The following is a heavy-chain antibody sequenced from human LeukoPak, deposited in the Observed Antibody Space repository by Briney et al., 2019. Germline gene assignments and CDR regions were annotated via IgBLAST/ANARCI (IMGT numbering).Heavy chain of an antibody. J-gene: IGHJ4*02. V-gene: IGHV3-20*04. CDR1: RFTFNDYG. Sequence: GGSLRLSCAASRFTFNDYGMSWVRQAPGKGLEWVSGINWNGGSTAYADSVRGRFTISRDNAKNSLYLQMNSLRAEDTAFYYCARNFGGGDRSGPFYWGQGTLVTVYS. CDR2: INWNGGST. D-gene: IGHD3-22*01. CDR3: ARNFGGGDRSGPFY.